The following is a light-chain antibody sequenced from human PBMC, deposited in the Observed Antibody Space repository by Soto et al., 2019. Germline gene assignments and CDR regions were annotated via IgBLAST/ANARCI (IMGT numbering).Light chain of an antibody. CDR2: ESN. CDR1: SSNIGKNH. V-gene: IGLV1-51*02. CDR3: GTWDSSLTAVL. Sequence: QSVLTQPPSVSAAPGQKVTISCSGSSSNIGKNHVSWYQQVPGTAPKLLIYESNKRPSGIPDRFSGSKSGTSATLGIAGLQTGDEAHYYCGTWDSSLTAVLFGGGTKLTVL. J-gene: IGLJ2*01.